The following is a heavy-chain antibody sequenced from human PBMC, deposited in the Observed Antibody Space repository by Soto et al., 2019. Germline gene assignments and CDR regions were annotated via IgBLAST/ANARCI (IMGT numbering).Heavy chain of an antibody. CDR2: IRNKANSYTT. CDR1: GFTFSDHY. CDR3: VRGPNSRYLGTTWDY. V-gene: IGHV3-72*01. D-gene: IGHD1-26*01. J-gene: IGHJ4*02. Sequence: EVQLVESGGGLVQPGGSLRLSCVVSGFTFSDHYMDWVRQAPGKGLEWVGRIRNKANSYTTVYAASVKGRFTISRDDSKNAMYLQMNSLKIEDTALYYCVRGPNSRYLGTTWDYWGQGTLVTVSS.